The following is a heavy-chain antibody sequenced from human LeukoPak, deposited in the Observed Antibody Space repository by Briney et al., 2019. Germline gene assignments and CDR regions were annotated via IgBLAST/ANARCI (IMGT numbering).Heavy chain of an antibody. D-gene: IGHD3-9*01. J-gene: IGHJ4*02. Sequence: GRSLRLSCAASGFTFSSYGMHWVRQAPGKGLEWVAVIWYDGSNKYYADSVKGRFTISRDNSKNTLYLQMNSLRAEDTAVYYCARENAHYDILTCYNYWGQGTLVTVSS. V-gene: IGHV3-33*01. CDR2: IWYDGSNK. CDR3: ARENAHYDILTCYNY. CDR1: GFTFSSYG.